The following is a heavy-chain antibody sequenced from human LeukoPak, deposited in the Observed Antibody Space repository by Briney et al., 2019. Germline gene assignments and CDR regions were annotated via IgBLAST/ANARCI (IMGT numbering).Heavy chain of an antibody. CDR1: GFTFSSYW. CDR3: ARGLPTYYYGSGSYLVTGFDY. Sequence: GGSLRLSCAASGFTFSSYWMSWVRQAPGKGLEWVANIKQDGSEKYYVDSVKGRFTISRDNAKNSLYLQMNSLRAEDTAVYYCARGLPTYYYGSGSYLVTGFDYWGQGTLVIVSS. V-gene: IGHV3-7*01. D-gene: IGHD3-10*01. CDR2: IKQDGSEK. J-gene: IGHJ4*02.